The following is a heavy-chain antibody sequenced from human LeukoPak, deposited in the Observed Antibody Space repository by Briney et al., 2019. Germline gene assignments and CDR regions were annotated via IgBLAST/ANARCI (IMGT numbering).Heavy chain of an antibody. Sequence: SETLSLTCTVSGGSMSPYHWGWIRQPPGKGLEWIGYIYYSGSTNYNPSLKSRVTISVDTSKNQFSLKLSSVTAADTAVYYCARQVHCSSTSCYFDYWGQGTLVTVSS. J-gene: IGHJ4*02. CDR3: ARQVHCSSTSCYFDY. CDR2: IYYSGST. V-gene: IGHV4-59*08. CDR1: GGSMSPYH. D-gene: IGHD2-2*01.